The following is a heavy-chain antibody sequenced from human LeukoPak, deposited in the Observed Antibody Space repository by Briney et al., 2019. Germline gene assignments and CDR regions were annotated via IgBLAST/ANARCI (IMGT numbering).Heavy chain of an antibody. J-gene: IGHJ1*01. D-gene: IGHD2-2*01. V-gene: IGHV3-9*01. CDR2: ISWNSGSI. CDR1: GFTFDDYA. Sequence: GRSLRLSCAAPGFTFDDYAMHWVRQAPGKGLEWVSGISWNSGSIGYADSVKGRFTISRDNAKNSLYLQMNSLRAEDTALYYCAKDMFLSSATTGYFQHWGQGTLVTVSS. CDR3: AKDMFLSSATTGYFQH.